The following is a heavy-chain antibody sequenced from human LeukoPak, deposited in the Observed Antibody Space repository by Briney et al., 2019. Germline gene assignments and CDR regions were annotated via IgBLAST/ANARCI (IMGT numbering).Heavy chain of an antibody. Sequence: GGSLRLSCAASGFTVSSNYMSWVRQAPGKGLEWVSSITGDGATYYADSVRGRFMLSRDTSKNTLNLQMNSLTAEDTALYYCAKGAAAGLVDWFDPWGQGTLVTVSS. V-gene: IGHV3-53*01. D-gene: IGHD6-25*01. CDR3: AKGAAAGLVDWFDP. J-gene: IGHJ5*02. CDR2: ITGDGAT. CDR1: GFTVSSNY.